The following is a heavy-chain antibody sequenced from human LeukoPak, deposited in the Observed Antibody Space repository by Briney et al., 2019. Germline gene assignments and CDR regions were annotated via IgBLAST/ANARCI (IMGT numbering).Heavy chain of an antibody. D-gene: IGHD4-17*01. CDR1: GFTVSSNY. Sequence: PGGSLRLSCAASGFTVSSNYMSWLRQAPGKGLEWVSVIYSGGSTYYADSVKGRFTISRDNSKNTLYLQMNSLRAEDTAVYYCARDSGGDYAYYYGMDVWGQGTTVTVSS. CDR2: IYSGGST. CDR3: ARDSGGDYAYYYGMDV. J-gene: IGHJ6*02. V-gene: IGHV3-53*01.